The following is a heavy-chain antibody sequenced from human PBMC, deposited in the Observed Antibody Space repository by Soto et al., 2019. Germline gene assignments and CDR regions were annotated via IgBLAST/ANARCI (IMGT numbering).Heavy chain of an antibody. CDR3: ARGGLSGYGFRRVGY. CDR1: GYTLTSYD. D-gene: IGHD5-12*01. V-gene: IGHV1-8*01. Sequence: QVQLVQSGAEVKKPGASVKFSCKASGYTLTSYDINWLRQATGQGLDGMGWMNPNSGNTGYAQKFQGRVTMTRNTSISTAYMELSSLRSEDTAVYYCARGGLSGYGFRRVGYWGQGTLVTVSS. J-gene: IGHJ4*02. CDR2: MNPNSGNT.